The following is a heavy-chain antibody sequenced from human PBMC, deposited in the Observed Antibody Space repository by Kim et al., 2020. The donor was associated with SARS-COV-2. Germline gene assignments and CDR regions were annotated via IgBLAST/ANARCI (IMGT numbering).Heavy chain of an antibody. CDR1: GFTFSSYA. V-gene: IGHV3-23*03. D-gene: IGHD2-8*01. CDR3: AKVVMVYGGALVMDV. J-gene: IGHJ6*02. CDR2: IYSGGSST. Sequence: GGSLRLSCAASGFTFSSYAMSWVRQAPGKGLEWVSVIYSGGSSTYYADSVKGRFTISRDNSKNTLYLQMNSLRAEDTAVYYCAKVVMVYGGALVMDVWGQGPTVTVSS.